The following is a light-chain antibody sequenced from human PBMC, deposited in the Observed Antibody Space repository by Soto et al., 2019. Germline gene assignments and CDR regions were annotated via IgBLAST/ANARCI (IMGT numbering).Light chain of an antibody. V-gene: IGKV3-20*01. J-gene: IGKJ5*01. CDR1: QSVSSSY. CDR2: GAS. Sequence: EIVLTQSPGTLSLSPGDRATLSCRAIQSVSSSYLAWYQQKPGQAPRLXLYGASSRATGIPDRFSGSGSGTDLTLTISRLEPEDFAVYYCQQYDNWPPITFGQGTRLEIK. CDR3: QQYDNWPPIT.